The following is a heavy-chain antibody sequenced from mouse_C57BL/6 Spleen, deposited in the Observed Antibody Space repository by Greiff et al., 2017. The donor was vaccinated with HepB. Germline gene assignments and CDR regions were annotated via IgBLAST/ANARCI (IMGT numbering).Heavy chain of an antibody. Sequence: VQLQESGPELVKPGASVKISCKASGYAFSSSWMNWVKQRPGKGLEWIGRIYPGDGDTNYNGKFKGKATLTADKSSSTAYMQLSSLTSEDSAVYFCARSKLGRYAMDYWGQGTSVTVSS. V-gene: IGHV1-82*01. J-gene: IGHJ4*01. CDR1: GYAFSSSW. D-gene: IGHD4-1*01. CDR3: ARSKLGRYAMDY. CDR2: IYPGDGDT.